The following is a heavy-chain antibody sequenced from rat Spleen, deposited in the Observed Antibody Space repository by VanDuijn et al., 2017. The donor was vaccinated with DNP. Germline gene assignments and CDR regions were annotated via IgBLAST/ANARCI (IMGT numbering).Heavy chain of an antibody. D-gene: IGHD1-11*01. Sequence: EVQLVESGGGLVQPGRSLKLSCAASGFTFSDYNMAWVRQAPKKGLEWVATFIYDGSSTYYRDSVRGRFTISRDYARSTLYLKMNSLRSEDTATYYCARGGRSYFDYWGHGVMVTVSS. CDR3: ARGGRSYFDY. CDR1: GFTFSDYN. V-gene: IGHV5-7*01. CDR2: FIYDGSST. J-gene: IGHJ2*01.